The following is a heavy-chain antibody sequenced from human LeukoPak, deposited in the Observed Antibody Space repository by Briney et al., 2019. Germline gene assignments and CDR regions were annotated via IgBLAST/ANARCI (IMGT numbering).Heavy chain of an antibody. J-gene: IGHJ4*02. CDR2: IYTSGST. CDR1: GGSISSYY. V-gene: IGHV4-4*07. D-gene: IGHD5-18*01. Sequence: SETLSLTCTVSGGSISSYYWSWIRQPAGKGLEWIGRIYTSGSTNYNPSLKSRVTISVDTSKNQFSLKLSSVTAADTAVYYCARKGTAMTSFFGSKVPFDYWGQGTLVTVSS. CDR3: ARKGTAMTSFFGSKVPFDY.